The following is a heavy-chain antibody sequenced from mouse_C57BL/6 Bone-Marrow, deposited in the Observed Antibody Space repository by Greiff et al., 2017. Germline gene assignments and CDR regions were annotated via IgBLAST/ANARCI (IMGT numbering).Heavy chain of an antibody. CDR2: IYPGSGST. J-gene: IGHJ3*01. CDR1: GYTFTSYW. CDR3: AGPDYFGCSWFAY. D-gene: IGHD1-1*01. V-gene: IGHV1-55*01. Sequence: VQLQQPGAELVKPGASVKMSCKASGYTFTSYWITWVKQRPGQGLEWIGDIYPGSGSTNYNEKFKSKATLTVATSSSTAYMQISSLTSEDYAVYCCAGPDYFGCSWFAYWGQGTLVTVAA.